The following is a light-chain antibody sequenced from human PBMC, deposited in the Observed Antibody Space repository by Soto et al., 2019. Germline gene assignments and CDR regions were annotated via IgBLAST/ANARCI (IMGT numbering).Light chain of an antibody. CDR3: QYYDSSLSSVV. Sequence: QSVLTQPPSVSGAPGHRVTISCTRSSCNIGSGYDLHWYQQLPGTAPKLLIYVNSNRPSGVPDRFSGSKSGTSASVAITGLQAEDQADYYCQYYDSSLSSVVFGGGTKLTVL. J-gene: IGLJ2*01. CDR1: SCNIGSGYD. V-gene: IGLV1-40*01. CDR2: VNS.